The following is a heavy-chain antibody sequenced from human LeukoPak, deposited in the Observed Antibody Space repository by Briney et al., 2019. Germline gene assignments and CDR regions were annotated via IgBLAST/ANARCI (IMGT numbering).Heavy chain of an antibody. J-gene: IGHJ4*02. CDR2: IYYSGST. Sequence: PSETLSLTCTVSGGSISSYYWSWIRQPPGKGLEWIGYIYYSGSTNYNPSLKSRVTIPVDTSKNQFSLKLSSVTAADTAVYYCARGSVAYYDILTGYYDYWGQGTLVTVSS. CDR1: GGSISSYY. D-gene: IGHD3-9*01. CDR3: ARGSVAYYDILTGYYDY. V-gene: IGHV4-59*01.